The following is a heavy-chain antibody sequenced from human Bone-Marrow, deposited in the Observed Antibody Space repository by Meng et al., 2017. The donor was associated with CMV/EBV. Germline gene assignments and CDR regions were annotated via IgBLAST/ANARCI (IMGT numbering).Heavy chain of an antibody. CDR2: ISYDGSNK. CDR1: FSFSRYA. J-gene: IGHJ5*02. Sequence: FSFSRYAMHRVRQAPGKGLEWVAVISYDGSNKYYADSVKGRFTISRDNSKNTLYLQMNSLRAEDTAVYYCARDPIAAAGALLGWFDPWGQGTLVTVSS. CDR3: ARDPIAAAGALLGWFDP. D-gene: IGHD6-13*01. V-gene: IGHV3-30*04.